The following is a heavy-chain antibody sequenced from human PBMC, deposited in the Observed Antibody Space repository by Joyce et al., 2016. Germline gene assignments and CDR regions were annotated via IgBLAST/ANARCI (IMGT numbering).Heavy chain of an antibody. CDR2: IYWDDDK. J-gene: IGHJ6*02. Sequence: QVTLKESGPTLVKPTQTLTLTCTFSGFSLSTSGVGVGWIRQPPGKALEWLALIYWDDDKRYSSSLKSRLTINNDTSKNQVVLTMTNMDPVDTATYYCAHAPATDRYYGMDVWGQGTTVTVSS. D-gene: IGHD6-25*01. V-gene: IGHV2-5*02. CDR1: GFSLSTSGVG. CDR3: AHAPATDRYYGMDV.